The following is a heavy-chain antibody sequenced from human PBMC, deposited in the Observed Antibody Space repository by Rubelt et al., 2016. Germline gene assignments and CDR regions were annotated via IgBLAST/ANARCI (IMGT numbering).Heavy chain of an antibody. D-gene: IGHD4-11*01. V-gene: IGHV3-30*02. CDR1: GFTLSSYW. CDR3: AKDPTLTGG. Sequence: VQLVESGGGLVQPGGSLRLSCAASGFTLSSYWMHWVRQAPGKGLEWVAFIRIDGTNKYYADSVKGRFTISRDNSKNTLYLQMNSLRAEDTAVYYCAKDPTLTGGWGQGTLVTVSS. J-gene: IGHJ4*02. CDR2: IRIDGTNK.